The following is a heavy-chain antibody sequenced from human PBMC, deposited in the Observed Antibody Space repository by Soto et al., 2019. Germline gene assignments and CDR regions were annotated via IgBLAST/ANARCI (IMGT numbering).Heavy chain of an antibody. J-gene: IGHJ4*02. CDR2: IWYDGSNE. Sequence: QVQLVESGGGVVQPGRSLRLSCVASGFTFSSYGMHWVRQAPGKGLEWGAVIWYDGSNEYYADSVKGRFTISRDNSKNTLYLQMNSLRAEDTAVFYCARGPMTYDSSGYFHVLLDYWGQGTLVTVSS. V-gene: IGHV3-33*01. CDR3: ARGPMTYDSSGYFHVLLDY. D-gene: IGHD3-22*01. CDR1: GFTFSSYG.